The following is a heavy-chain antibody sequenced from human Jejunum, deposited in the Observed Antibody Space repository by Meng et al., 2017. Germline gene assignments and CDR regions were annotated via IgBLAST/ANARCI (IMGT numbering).Heavy chain of an antibody. Sequence: SGPTLVKPTQTLTLTCTFSGFSLRTSGVGVGWLRQPPGKALECLALIYWDDDKRYNQSLKNRLTLTKDTSKNQVVLTMTNIDLVDTAKYYCAHQLAHSNNYYVGWFDPWGQGTLVTVSS. CDR1: GFSLRTSGVG. V-gene: IGHV2-5*02. J-gene: IGHJ5*02. CDR2: IYWDDDK. D-gene: IGHD4-23*01. CDR3: AHQLAHSNNYYVGWFDP.